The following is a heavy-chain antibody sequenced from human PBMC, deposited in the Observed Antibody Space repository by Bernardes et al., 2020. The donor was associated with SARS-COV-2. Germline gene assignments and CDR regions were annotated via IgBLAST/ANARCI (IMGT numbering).Heavy chain of an antibody. CDR2: ISYSGST. CDR1: GGSISTYY. Sequence: SETLSLTCSVSGGSISTYYWSWIRQPPGKGLEWIGYISYSGSTNYNPSLKSRVTISLDTSKNQFSLKLSSVTAADTAVYYCARGNYSSGWYGLRYWFDPWGQGTLVTVSS. CDR3: ARGNYSSGWYGLRYWFDP. D-gene: IGHD6-19*01. V-gene: IGHV4-59*01. J-gene: IGHJ5*02.